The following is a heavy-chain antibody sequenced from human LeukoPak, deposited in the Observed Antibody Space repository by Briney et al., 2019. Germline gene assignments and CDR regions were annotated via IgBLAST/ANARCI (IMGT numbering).Heavy chain of an antibody. J-gene: IGHJ4*02. V-gene: IGHV4-39*01. CDR1: GGSISSSSYY. CDR3: ARLAYYYGSGSYWPLPTNFDY. D-gene: IGHD3-10*01. Sequence: SETLSLTCTVSGGSISSSSYYWGWIRQPPGKGLEWIGDIYYSGRTYYNLSLRNRVSISLDTSKNQFSLKLSSVTAADTAVYYCARLAYYYGSGSYWPLPTNFDYWGQGTLVTVSS. CDR2: IYYSGRT.